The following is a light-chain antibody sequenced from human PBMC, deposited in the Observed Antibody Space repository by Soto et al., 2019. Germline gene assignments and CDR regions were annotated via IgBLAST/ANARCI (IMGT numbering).Light chain of an antibody. Sequence: QSALTQPPSASGSSGQSVTISCTGTSSDVGRYNYVSWYQQNPGKAPKLMIYEVTKRPSGVPDRFSGSKSGNTASLTVSGLQAEDEADYYCSSYAGNNNLIFGGGTKVTVL. CDR3: SSYAGNNNLI. CDR1: SSDVGRYNY. J-gene: IGLJ2*01. V-gene: IGLV2-8*01. CDR2: EVT.